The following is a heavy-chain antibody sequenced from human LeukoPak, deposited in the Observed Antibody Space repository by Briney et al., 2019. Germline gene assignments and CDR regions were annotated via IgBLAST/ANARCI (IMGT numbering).Heavy chain of an antibody. V-gene: IGHV1-18*01. D-gene: IGHD2-21*02. CDR1: GFTFTAYG. CDR2: ISAYNGNT. J-gene: IGHJ4*02. Sequence: EASVKVSCKTSGFTFTAYGFSWVRQAPGQGLEWMGWISAYNGNTNYAQKFQGRVTMTTDVSTSTAYMDLGSLRSDDPAVYYCARISRQRLLHDFDYWGQGTLVTVSS. CDR3: ARISRQRLLHDFDY.